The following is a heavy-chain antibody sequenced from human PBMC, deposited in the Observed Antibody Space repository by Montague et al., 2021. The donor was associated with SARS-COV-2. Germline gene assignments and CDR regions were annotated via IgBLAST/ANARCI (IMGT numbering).Heavy chain of an antibody. J-gene: IGHJ6*02. CDR3: ARGLTYYDILTGYFAESPHYCYYYGMDV. CDR2: ISYDGSNK. CDR1: GFTFSSYG. V-gene: IGHV3-33*05. D-gene: IGHD3-9*01. Sequence: SLRLSCAASGFTFSSYGMHWVRQAPGKGLEWVAVISYDGSNKYYADSVKGRFTISRDNSKNTLYLQMNSLRAEDAAVYYCARGLTYYDILTGYFAESPHYCYYYGMDVWGQGTTVTVSS.